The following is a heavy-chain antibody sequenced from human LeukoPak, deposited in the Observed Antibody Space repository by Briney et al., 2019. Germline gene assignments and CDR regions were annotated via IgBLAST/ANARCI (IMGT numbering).Heavy chain of an antibody. CDR1: GFTFSSYS. Sequence: GGSLRLSCAASGFTFSSYSMNWVRQAPGKGLEWVSYISSSSSTIYYADSVKGRFTISRDNAKNSLYLQMNSLRAEDTAVYYCARVRGSGYSIRGYYFDYWGQGTLVTVSS. D-gene: IGHD3-22*01. J-gene: IGHJ4*02. V-gene: IGHV3-48*01. CDR3: ARVRGSGYSIRGYYFDY. CDR2: ISSSSSTI.